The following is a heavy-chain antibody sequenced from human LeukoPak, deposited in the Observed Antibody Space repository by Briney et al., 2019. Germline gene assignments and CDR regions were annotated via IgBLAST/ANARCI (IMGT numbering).Heavy chain of an antibody. CDR1: GLTVRSNY. Sequence: GGSLRLSCAASGLTVRSNYMSWVRQAPGKGLEWVSEIYSDGSTYYAASVKGRFSISRDNSKNTVYLQMNSLRVGDTAVYYCARELREHGVFDIWGQGTMVTVSS. V-gene: IGHV3-53*01. J-gene: IGHJ3*02. CDR2: IYSDGST. CDR3: ARELREHGVFDI. D-gene: IGHD1-26*01.